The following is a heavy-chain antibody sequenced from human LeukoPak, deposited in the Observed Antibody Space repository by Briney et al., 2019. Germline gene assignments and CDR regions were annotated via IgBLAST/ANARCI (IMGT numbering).Heavy chain of an antibody. CDR1: GFTFSSYG. J-gene: IGHJ4*02. Sequence: GGSLRLSCAASGFTFSSYGMHWVRQAPGKGLEWVAVISYDGSNKYYADSVKGRFTISRDNSKNTLYLQMNSLRAEDTAVYYCAKEVGYYSNINYYLDYWGQGTQVTVSS. CDR2: ISYDGSNK. CDR3: AKEVGYYSNINYYLDY. V-gene: IGHV3-30*18. D-gene: IGHD2-2*01.